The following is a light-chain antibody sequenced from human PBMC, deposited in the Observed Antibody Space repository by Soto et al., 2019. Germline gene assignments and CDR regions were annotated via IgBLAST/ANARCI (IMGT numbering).Light chain of an antibody. CDR2: KIS. CDR1: QSLVHSDGNTY. V-gene: IGKV2-24*01. J-gene: IGKJ1*01. CDR3: LQATQFPWT. Sequence: DIVVTQTPLSSPVTLGQPAAISCRSCQSLVHSDGNTYLSWLQQRPGQAPRLLIYKISNRVSGVPDRFRGSGAGTDFTLTISRVEAEDVGVYYCLQATQFPWTFGQGTKVDIK.